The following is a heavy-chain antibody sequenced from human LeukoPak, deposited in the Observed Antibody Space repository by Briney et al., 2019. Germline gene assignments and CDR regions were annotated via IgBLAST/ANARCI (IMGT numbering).Heavy chain of an antibody. Sequence: PGGSLRLSCAASGFTFSSYSMNWVRQAPGKGLEWVSSISSSSSYIYYADSVKGRFTISRDNAKNSLYLQMNSLRAEDTAVYYCARVDILTGYYIPLGFDYWGQGTLVTVSS. V-gene: IGHV3-21*01. J-gene: IGHJ4*02. CDR2: ISSSSSYI. CDR3: ARVDILTGYYIPLGFDY. D-gene: IGHD3-9*01. CDR1: GFTFSSYS.